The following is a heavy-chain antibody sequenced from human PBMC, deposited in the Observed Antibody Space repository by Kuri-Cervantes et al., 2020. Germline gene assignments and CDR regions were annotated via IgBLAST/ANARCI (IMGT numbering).Heavy chain of an antibody. Sequence: LSLTCAASGFTFSSYGMPWVRQAPGKGLEWVAVISYDGSNKYYADSVKGRFTISRDNSKNTLYLQMNSLRAEDTAVYYCAKNSPELWFGELLYPFYYYGMDVWGQGTTVTVSS. CDR1: GFTFSSYG. D-gene: IGHD3-10*01. J-gene: IGHJ6*02. CDR3: AKNSPELWFGELLYPFYYYGMDV. V-gene: IGHV3-30*18. CDR2: ISYDGSNK.